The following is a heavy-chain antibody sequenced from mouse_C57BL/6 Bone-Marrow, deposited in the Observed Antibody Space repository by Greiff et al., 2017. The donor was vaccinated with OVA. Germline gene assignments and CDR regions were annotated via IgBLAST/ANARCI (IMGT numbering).Heavy chain of an antibody. CDR1: GFTFSDYG. V-gene: IGHV5-15*01. D-gene: IGHD2-2*01. Sequence: EVKVVESGGGLVQPGGSLKLSCAASGFTFSDYGMAWVRQAPRKGPEWVAFISNLAYSIYYADTVTGRFTISRENAKNTLYLEMSSLRSEDTAMYYCARSTMVTTGAMDYWGQGTSVTVSS. CDR3: ARSTMVTTGAMDY. J-gene: IGHJ4*01. CDR2: ISNLAYSI.